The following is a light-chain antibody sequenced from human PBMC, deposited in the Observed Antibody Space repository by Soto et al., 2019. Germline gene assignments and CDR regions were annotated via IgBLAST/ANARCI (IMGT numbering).Light chain of an antibody. CDR1: QDITNY. V-gene: IGKV1-33*01. J-gene: IGKJ5*01. Sequence: NQMTQSPSSLCASVVDRVSITCQASQDITNYLNWYQQKPGKAPNLLIYGASNLETGVPSRFSGSGSGTDFTFTISSLQAEDIGTYFCQQYDSVFTFGQGTLLEI. CDR2: GAS. CDR3: QQYDSVFT.